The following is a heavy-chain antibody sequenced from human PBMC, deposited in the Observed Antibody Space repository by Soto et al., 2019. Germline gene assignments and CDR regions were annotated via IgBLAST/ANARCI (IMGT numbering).Heavy chain of an antibody. J-gene: IGHJ6*02. CDR2: IYPGDSDT. Sequence: GESLKISCKGSGYSFTSYWIGWVRQMPGKGLEWMGIIYPGDSDTRYSPSFQGQVTISADKSISTAYLQWSSLKASDTAMYYCATNLYYYDSSGYYKPHYYYYGMDVWGQGTTVTVSS. V-gene: IGHV5-51*01. CDR1: GYSFTSYW. CDR3: ATNLYYYDSSGYYKPHYYYYGMDV. D-gene: IGHD3-22*01.